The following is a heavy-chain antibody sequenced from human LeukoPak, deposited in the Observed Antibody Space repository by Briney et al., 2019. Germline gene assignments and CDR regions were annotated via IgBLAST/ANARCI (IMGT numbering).Heavy chain of an antibody. CDR3: ARALDDYVWGSYRFPGNYYYMDV. J-gene: IGHJ6*03. V-gene: IGHV4-38-2*02. D-gene: IGHD3-16*02. CDR2: INHSGST. CDR1: GYSISSGYY. Sequence: PSETLSLTCTVSGYSISSGYYWGWIRQPPGKGLEWIGEINHSGSTNYNPSLKSRVTISVDTSKNQFSLKLSSVTAADTAVYYCARALDDYVWGSYRFPGNYYYMDVWGKGTTVTVSS.